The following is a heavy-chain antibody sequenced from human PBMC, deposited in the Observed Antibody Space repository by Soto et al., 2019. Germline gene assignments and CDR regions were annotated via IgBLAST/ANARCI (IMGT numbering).Heavy chain of an antibody. J-gene: IGHJ6*02. CDR2: ISYRGST. V-gene: IGHV4-31*03. CDR1: GGSVSSGGYY. Sequence: QVQLQESGPGLVEPSQTLSLTCSVSGGSVSSGGYYWTWIRQHPGKGLEWIGYISYRGSTYYRTSLQSRVAISMDTSSNQFSLHLTSVPAADTALYYCARTSASVHYYAMDLWGHGTTVTVS. D-gene: IGHD5-18*01. CDR3: ARTSASVHYYAMDL.